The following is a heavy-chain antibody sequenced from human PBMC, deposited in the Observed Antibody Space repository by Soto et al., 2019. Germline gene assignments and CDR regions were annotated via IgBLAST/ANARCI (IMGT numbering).Heavy chain of an antibody. V-gene: IGHV4-59*08. Sequence: SETLSLTCTVSGGSISSYYWSWIRQPPGKGLEWIGYIYYSGSTNYNPSLKSRVTISVDTSKNQFSLKLSSVAAADTAVYYCARRYCTNGVCSYFDYWGQGTLVTVSS. D-gene: IGHD2-8*01. CDR2: IYYSGST. CDR1: GGSISSYY. J-gene: IGHJ4*02. CDR3: ARRYCTNGVCSYFDY.